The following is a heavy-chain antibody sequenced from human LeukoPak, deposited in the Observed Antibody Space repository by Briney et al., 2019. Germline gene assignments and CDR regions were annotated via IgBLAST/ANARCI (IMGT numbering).Heavy chain of an antibody. J-gene: IGHJ4*02. V-gene: IGHV3-30-3*01. CDR1: GFTFSSYA. CDR3: ARAIGVAAAALLGY. Sequence: PGRSLRLSCAASGFTFSSYAMHWVRQAPGKGLEWVAVISYDGSNKYYADSVKGRFTISRDNSKNTLYLQMNSLRAEDTAVYYCARAIGVAAAALLGYWGQGTLVTVSS. D-gene: IGHD6-13*01. CDR2: ISYDGSNK.